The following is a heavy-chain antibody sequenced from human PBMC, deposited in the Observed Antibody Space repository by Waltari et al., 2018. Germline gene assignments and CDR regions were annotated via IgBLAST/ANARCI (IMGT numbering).Heavy chain of an antibody. V-gene: IGHV1-69*01. CDR2: SIPKFGTE. J-gene: IGHJ5*02. CDR3: XRDLLVRGVXXPNYFDP. Sequence: QLLQSGAXVRTPGSSVNVSCKTSGXPFSTYGITWXRLAPGQGLEWMGRSIPKFGTENIAHKFQGIVTXSADXKTXTAXXXLXGLTSEETXXYYWXRDLLVRGVXXPNYFDPXGQGTLVTVXS. D-gene: IGHD3-10*01. CDR1: GXPFSTYG.